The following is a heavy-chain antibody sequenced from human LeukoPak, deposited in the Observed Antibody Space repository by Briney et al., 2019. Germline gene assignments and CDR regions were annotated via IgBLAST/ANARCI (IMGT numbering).Heavy chain of an antibody. J-gene: IGHJ4*02. CDR3: ARVPYSGSYYPDY. CDR1: RFIFSDHY. CDR2: ISGSGGST. Sequence: PGGSLRLSCAASRFIFSDHYMSWIRQAPGKGLEWVSAISGSGGSTYYADSVKGRFTISRDNSKNTLYLQMNSLRADDTAVYYCARVPYSGSYYPDYWGQGTLVTVSS. D-gene: IGHD1-26*01. V-gene: IGHV3-23*01.